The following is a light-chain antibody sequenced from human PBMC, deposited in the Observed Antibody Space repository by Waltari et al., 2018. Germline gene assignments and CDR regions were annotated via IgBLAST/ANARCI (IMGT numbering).Light chain of an antibody. CDR2: DAS. Sequence: EIVLTQSPATLSLSPGERATLSCRASQSISSNLAWYQRKPGQAPRLLIYDASNRATGIPARFSGSGSGTDFTLTISSLEPEDFAVYYCQQRNNWPPWTFGQGTKVEIK. CDR1: QSISSN. J-gene: IGKJ1*01. V-gene: IGKV3-11*01. CDR3: QQRNNWPPWT.